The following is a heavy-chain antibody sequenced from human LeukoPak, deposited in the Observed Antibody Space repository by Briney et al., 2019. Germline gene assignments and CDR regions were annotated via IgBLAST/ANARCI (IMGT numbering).Heavy chain of an antibody. J-gene: IGHJ4*02. D-gene: IGHD3-22*01. CDR2: ISGSGDKT. CDR3: AKARVPSGNGYYSD. CDR1: GFTFSNYA. Sequence: GGSLRLSCAASGFTFSNYAMSWVRQAPGKGLECGSDISGSGDKTFYADSVKGRFTIPRDNSKNTLYVQMNGLRAEDTAVYYCAKARVPSGNGYYSDWGQGIQVTVSS. V-gene: IGHV3-23*01.